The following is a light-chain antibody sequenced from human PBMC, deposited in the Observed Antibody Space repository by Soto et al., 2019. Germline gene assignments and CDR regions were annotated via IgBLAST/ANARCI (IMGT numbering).Light chain of an antibody. V-gene: IGLV2-8*01. Sequence: QSVLTQPPSASGSPGQSVTISFTGTSSDVGAYDCVSWYQQHPGKAPRLMIYEVTKRPSGVPDRFSGSKSGNTASLAVSGLQAEDEADYYCSSFTGSSTLYVFGSGTKVTVL. J-gene: IGLJ1*01. CDR2: EVT. CDR3: SSFTGSSTLYV. CDR1: SSDVGAYDC.